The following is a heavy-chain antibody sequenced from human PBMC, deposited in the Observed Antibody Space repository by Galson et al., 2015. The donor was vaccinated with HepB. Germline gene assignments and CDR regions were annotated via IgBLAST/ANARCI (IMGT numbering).Heavy chain of an antibody. Sequence: SLRLSCAASGFTFSSYAMHWVRQAPGKGLEWVAVISYDGSNKYYADSVKGRFTISRDNSKNTLYLQMNSLRAEDTAVYYCARGRGGYYDSSGYYDAFDIWGQGTMVTVSS. V-gene: IGHV3-30*04. CDR3: ARGRGGYYDSSGYYDAFDI. J-gene: IGHJ3*02. CDR2: ISYDGSNK. CDR1: GFTFSSYA. D-gene: IGHD3-22*01.